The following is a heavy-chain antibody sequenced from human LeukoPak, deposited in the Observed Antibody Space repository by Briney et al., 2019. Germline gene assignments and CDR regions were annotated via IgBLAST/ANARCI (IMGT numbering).Heavy chain of an antibody. J-gene: IGHJ4*02. Sequence: GESLKISCKGSGYSFTSYWIGRVRQMPGKGLEWMGIIYPGDSDTRYSPSFQGQVTISADKSISTAYLQWSSLKASDTAMYYCARIRITMVRGVMVFDYWGQGTLVTVSS. CDR3: ARIRITMVRGVMVFDY. D-gene: IGHD3-10*01. CDR1: GYSFTSYW. CDR2: IYPGDSDT. V-gene: IGHV5-51*01.